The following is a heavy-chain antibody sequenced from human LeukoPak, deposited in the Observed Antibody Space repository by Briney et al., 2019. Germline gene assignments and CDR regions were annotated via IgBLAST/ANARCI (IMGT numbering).Heavy chain of an antibody. CDR2: IFNSGTT. CDR3: ARAGIVDAFDV. J-gene: IGHJ3*01. Sequence: SETLSLTCSVSGGSITSSYWNWIWQAPGKGLEWIGYIFNSGTTQYNPSLKSRVAISVDTSKNQFSLKLSSVTAADTAVYYCARAGIVDAFDVWGQGTMVTVSS. V-gene: IGHV4-59*01. D-gene: IGHD2-15*01. CDR1: GGSITSSY.